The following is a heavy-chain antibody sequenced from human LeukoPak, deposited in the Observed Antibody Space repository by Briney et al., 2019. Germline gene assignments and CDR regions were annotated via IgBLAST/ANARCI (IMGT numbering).Heavy chain of an antibody. CDR1: GFTFDDYA. D-gene: IGHD1-1*01. CDR2: ISWDGGST. CDR3: ARDRKASPNWELDY. J-gene: IGHJ4*02. V-gene: IGHV3-43D*03. Sequence: GGSLRLSCAASGFTFDDYAMHWVRQAPGKGLEWVSLISWDGGSTYYADSVKGRFTISRDNSKNSLYLQMNSLRAEDTALYYCARDRKASPNWELDYWGQGTLVTVSS.